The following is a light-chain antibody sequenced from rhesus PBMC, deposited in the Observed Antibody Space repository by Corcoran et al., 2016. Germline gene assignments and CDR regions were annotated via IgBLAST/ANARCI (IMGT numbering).Light chain of an antibody. CDR1: QGISNA. J-gene: IGKJ4*01. CDR2: ASS. V-gene: IGKV1-33*02. Sequence: DIQMSQSPSSLSASVGDKVTITCRASQGISNALAWYQQKPGKAPKLLIFASSSLESGVPSRFSGSRSGTAFTLPISSLPPEDFATYYCQQGYSTPPTFGGGTKVELK. CDR3: QQGYSTPPT.